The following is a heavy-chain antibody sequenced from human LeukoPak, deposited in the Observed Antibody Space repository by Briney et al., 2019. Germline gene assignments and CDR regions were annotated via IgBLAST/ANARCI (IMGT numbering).Heavy chain of an antibody. Sequence: ASVKVSCKASGYTFTGYYMHWVRQAPGQGLEWMGCINHDSGGTNYALKFQGRVTMTRDTSIGTAYMELSRLRSDDTAVYYCARASVVPAAMNAHNWFDPWGQGTLVTVSS. CDR3: ARASVVPAAMNAHNWFDP. V-gene: IGHV1-2*02. CDR1: GYTFTGYY. D-gene: IGHD2-2*01. J-gene: IGHJ5*02. CDR2: INHDSGGT.